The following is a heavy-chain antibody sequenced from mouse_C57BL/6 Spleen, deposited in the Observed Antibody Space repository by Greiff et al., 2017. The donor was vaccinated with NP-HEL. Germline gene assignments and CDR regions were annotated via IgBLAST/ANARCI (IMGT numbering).Heavy chain of an antibody. Sequence: VKLMESGAELVRPGASVTLSCKASGYTFTDYEMHWVKQTPVHGLEWIGAIDPETGGTAYNQKFKGKAILTADKSSSTAYMELRSLTSEDSAVYYCTDGNSWFAYRGQGTLVTVSA. CDR2: IDPETGGT. D-gene: IGHD2-1*01. CDR3: TDGNSWFAY. CDR1: GYTFTDYE. J-gene: IGHJ3*01. V-gene: IGHV1-15*01.